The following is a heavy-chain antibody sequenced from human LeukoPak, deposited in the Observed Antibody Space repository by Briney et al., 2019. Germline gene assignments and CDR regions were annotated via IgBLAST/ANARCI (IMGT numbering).Heavy chain of an antibody. CDR3: ARGIPIVVVPAAIRDYYYYYYMDV. Sequence: ASVTVSFKSSGYTFTSYGISWVRQAPGQGLEWMGWISAYNGNTNYAQKLQGRVTMTTDTSTSTAYMELRSLRSDDTAVYYCARGIPIVVVPAAIRDYYYYYYMDVWGKGTTVTVSS. J-gene: IGHJ6*03. CDR2: ISAYNGNT. V-gene: IGHV1-18*01. D-gene: IGHD2-2*01. CDR1: GYTFTSYG.